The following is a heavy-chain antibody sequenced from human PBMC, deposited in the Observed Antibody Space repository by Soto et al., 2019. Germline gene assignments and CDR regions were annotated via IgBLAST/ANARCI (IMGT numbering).Heavy chain of an antibody. Sequence: AGGSLRLSCTTSGFSFGDYAMTWVRQAPGKGLEWVGFIRNPGYGGTTEYATSVKGRFIISRDDSMSSAYLQLNSLKVDDSAVYYCVRGSFGYYGPWGQGTLVTAPQ. V-gene: IGHV3-49*04. CDR2: IRNPGYGGTT. CDR3: VRGSFGYYGP. D-gene: IGHD3-22*01. CDR1: GFSFGDYA. J-gene: IGHJ5*02.